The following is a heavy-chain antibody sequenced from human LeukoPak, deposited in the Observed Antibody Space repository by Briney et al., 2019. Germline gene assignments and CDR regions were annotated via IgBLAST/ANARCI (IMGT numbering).Heavy chain of an antibody. CDR2: IISKTAGETT. Sequence: GGSLSLSCAASGFTFSNVWMSWVRQAPGKGLEWVGRIISKTAGETTHYAAPVKGRFTVSRDDSKNTLYLQMSSLKTEDTALYYCIASSGSDAFDIWGQGTLVTVSS. V-gene: IGHV3-15*01. D-gene: IGHD3-22*01. CDR1: GFTFSNVW. J-gene: IGHJ3*02. CDR3: IASSGSDAFDI.